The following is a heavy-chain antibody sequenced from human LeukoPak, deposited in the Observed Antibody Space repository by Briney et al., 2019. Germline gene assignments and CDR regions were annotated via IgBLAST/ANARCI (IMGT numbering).Heavy chain of an antibody. J-gene: IGHJ3*02. D-gene: IGHD3/OR15-3a*01. CDR3: ARRTDAVDDAFDI. V-gene: IGHV1-69*04. CDR2: IIPALDRA. CDR1: GGNFNNYA. Sequence: ASVEVSCKASGGNFNNYAINWVRQAPGQGLQWMGRIIPALDRANYAHNFQGRLTITADKSTKTAYMELSSLRSEDTGLYFCARRTDAVDDAFDIWGQGTMLTVSS.